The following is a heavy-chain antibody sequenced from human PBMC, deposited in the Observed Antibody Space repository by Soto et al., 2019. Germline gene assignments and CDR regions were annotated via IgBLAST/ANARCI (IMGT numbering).Heavy chain of an antibody. Sequence: PSETLSLTCTVSGGSISSYYWSWIRQPPGKGLEWIGYIYYSGSTNYNPSLKSRVTISVDTSKNQFSLKLSSVTAADTAVYYCARQIAVAGDTFDYWGQGTLVTVSS. CDR2: IYYSGST. CDR1: GGSISSYY. CDR3: ARQIAVAGDTFDY. J-gene: IGHJ4*02. D-gene: IGHD6-19*01. V-gene: IGHV4-59*08.